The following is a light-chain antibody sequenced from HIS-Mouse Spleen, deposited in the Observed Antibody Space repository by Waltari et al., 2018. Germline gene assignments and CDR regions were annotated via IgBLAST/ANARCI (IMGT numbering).Light chain of an antibody. J-gene: IGLJ2*01. CDR2: KDS. CDR3: QSADSSGTYVV. CDR1: NLGDKY. V-gene: IGLV3-25*03. Sequence: SYELTQPTSVSVSPGQTASITCSGDNLGDKYACWNQQKPGQSPGLVIYKDSERPSGIPERFSGSSSGTTVTLTISGVQAEDEADYYCQSADSSGTYVVFGGGTKLTVL.